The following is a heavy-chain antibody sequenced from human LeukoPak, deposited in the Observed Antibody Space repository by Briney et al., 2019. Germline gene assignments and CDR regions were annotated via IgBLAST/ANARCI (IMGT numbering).Heavy chain of an antibody. V-gene: IGHV2-5*02. CDR2: IYWDVDK. Sequence: SGPTLVNPTQTLTLTCTFSGFSLSTSGVGVGWIRQPPGKALEWLALIYWDVDKRYSPSLKSRLTITKGTSKNQVVLTMTNMDPVDTATYYCARYFVEGILTGYYINENWFDPWGQGTLVTVSS. J-gene: IGHJ5*02. CDR3: ARYFVEGILTGYYINENWFDP. D-gene: IGHD3-9*01. CDR1: GFSLSTSGVG.